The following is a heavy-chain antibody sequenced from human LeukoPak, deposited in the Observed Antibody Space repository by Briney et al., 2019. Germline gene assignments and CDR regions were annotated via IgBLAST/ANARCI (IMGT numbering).Heavy chain of an antibody. V-gene: IGHV1-69*13. CDR1: GGTFSSYA. D-gene: IGHD2-15*01. Sequence: SVKVSCKASGGTFSSYAISWVRQAPGHGLEWMGGFIPIFGTADSAQTFQGRVTFTADESTSTAYMELSSLRSEDTAVYYCARRDCSGGSCYSFDYWGQGTLVTVSS. CDR3: ARRDCSGGSCYSFDY. J-gene: IGHJ4*02. CDR2: FIPIFGTA.